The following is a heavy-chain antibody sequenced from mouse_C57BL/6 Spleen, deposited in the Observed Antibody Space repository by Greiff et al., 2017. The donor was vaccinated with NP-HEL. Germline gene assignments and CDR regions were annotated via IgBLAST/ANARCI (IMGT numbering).Heavy chain of an antibody. Sequence: QVQLKQPGAELVRPGTSVKLSCKASGYTFTSYWMHWVKQRPGQGLEWIGVIDPSDSYTNYNQKFKGKATLTVDTSSSTAYMQLSSLTSEDSAVYYCARSAQAPSYFAMDYWGQGTSVTVSS. CDR3: ARSAQAPSYFAMDY. J-gene: IGHJ4*01. CDR2: IDPSDSYT. V-gene: IGHV1-59*01. CDR1: GYTFTSYW. D-gene: IGHD3-2*02.